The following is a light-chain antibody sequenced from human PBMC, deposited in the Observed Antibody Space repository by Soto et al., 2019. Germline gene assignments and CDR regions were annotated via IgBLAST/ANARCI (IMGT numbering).Light chain of an antibody. CDR3: QQYFDTAT. V-gene: IGKV4-1*01. J-gene: IGKJ1*01. CDR1: QSILSRSNSKSY. CDR2: WAS. Sequence: DIVLTQSPDSLAVSLGERATIKCKSSQSILSRSNSKSYLAWYQQKPGQPPKLIISWASTRESGFPDRFSGRVSGXXXXXXXXSLQXEDVXXXXXQQYFDTATFGQGTKVEIK.